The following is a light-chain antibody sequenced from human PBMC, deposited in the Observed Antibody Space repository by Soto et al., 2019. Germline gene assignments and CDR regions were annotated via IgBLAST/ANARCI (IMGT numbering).Light chain of an antibody. J-gene: IGKJ1*01. CDR2: GAS. V-gene: IGKV3-15*01. CDR3: QQYNKWPLT. CDR1: QSISDT. Sequence: ETVMTQSPATLSVSPGGRATLSCRASQSISDTLAWYQQKPGQAPRLLIHGASTRATGIPVRFSGSASGTEFTLTISSLQSEDFTVYYCQQYNKWPLTFGQGPRWIS.